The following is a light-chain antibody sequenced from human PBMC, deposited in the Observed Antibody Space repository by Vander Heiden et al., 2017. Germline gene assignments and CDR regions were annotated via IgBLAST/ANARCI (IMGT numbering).Light chain of an antibody. CDR3: QSADSSGTYVV. Sequence: SYELTQPPSVSVSPGQTARVNCPGAALPKQYAYWYQQKPGQAPVLGIYKDSERPSGIPERFSGSSSGTTVTLTISGVQAEDEADYYCQSADSSGTYVVFGGGTKLTVL. V-gene: IGLV3-25*03. CDR1: ALPKQY. J-gene: IGLJ2*01. CDR2: KDS.